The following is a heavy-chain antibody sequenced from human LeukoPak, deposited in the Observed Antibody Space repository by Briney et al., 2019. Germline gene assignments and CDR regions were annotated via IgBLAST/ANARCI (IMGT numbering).Heavy chain of an antibody. Sequence: GSSVKVSCKASGGTFSSYAISWVRQAPGQGLEWMGGIIPIFGTANYAQKFQGRVTITTDESTSTAYMELSSLRSEDTAVYYCAREPGIKYYYDSSGYHFDYWGQGTLVTVSS. CDR1: GGTFSSYA. CDR2: IIPIFGTA. CDR3: AREPGIKYYYDSSGYHFDY. D-gene: IGHD3-22*01. V-gene: IGHV1-69*05. J-gene: IGHJ4*02.